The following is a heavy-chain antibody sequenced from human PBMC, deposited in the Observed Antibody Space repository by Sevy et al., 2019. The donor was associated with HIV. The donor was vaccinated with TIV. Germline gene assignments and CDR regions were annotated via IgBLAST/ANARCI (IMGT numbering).Heavy chain of an antibody. Sequence: GGSLRLSCAASGFTFNSYAMHWVRQAPGKGLEWVAVISKDGRTKYYAESVKGRFTISRDNSKNTLNLQMNSLRAEDTAVFDCAKDRCTGDVSENYYYALDIWGQGTTVTVSS. V-gene: IGHV3-30*18. CDR3: AKDRCTGDVSENYYYALDI. J-gene: IGHJ6*02. D-gene: IGHD2-8*02. CDR1: GFTFNSYA. CDR2: ISKDGRTK.